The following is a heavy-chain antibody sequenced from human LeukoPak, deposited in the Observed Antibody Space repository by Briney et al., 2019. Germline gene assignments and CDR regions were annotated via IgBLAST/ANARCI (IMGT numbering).Heavy chain of an antibody. CDR1: GYTFTSYG. J-gene: IGHJ4*02. Sequence: ASVKVSCKASGYTFTSYGISWVRQAPGQGLEWMGWISAYNGNTNYAQKFQGRVTMTRDTSISTAYMELSRLRSDDTAVYYCAGAGWIQQPFDYWGQGTLVTVSS. CDR3: AGAGWIQQPFDY. V-gene: IGHV1-18*01. CDR2: ISAYNGNT. D-gene: IGHD5-18*01.